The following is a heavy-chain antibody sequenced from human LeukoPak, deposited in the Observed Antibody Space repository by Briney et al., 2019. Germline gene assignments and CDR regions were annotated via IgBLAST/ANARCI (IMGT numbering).Heavy chain of an antibody. J-gene: IGHJ3*02. CDR1: GYTFTSYY. CDR3: AKVWDYGDYGDAFDI. D-gene: IGHD4-17*01. CDR2: INPSGGST. Sequence: ASVKVSCKASGYTFTSYYMHWVRQAPGQGLEWMGIINPSGGSTSYAQKFQGRVTMTRDTSTSTVYMELSSLRAEDTAVYYCAKVWDYGDYGDAFDIWGQGTMVTVSS. V-gene: IGHV1-46*01.